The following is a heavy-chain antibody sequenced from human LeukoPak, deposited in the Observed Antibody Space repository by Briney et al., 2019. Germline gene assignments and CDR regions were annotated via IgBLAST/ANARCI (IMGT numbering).Heavy chain of an antibody. CDR2: IQNDGNSK. V-gene: IGHV3-30*02. D-gene: IGHD3-10*01. CDR1: GLTFSMPP. Sequence: GGSLRLSCAASGLTFSMPPMDWVRQAPGKGLEWVAFIQNDGNSKNYADSVRGRFTISRDNSKNTLYLQMNSLRAEDTAVYYCAKVPAVRRVPGNWFDPWGQGTLVTVSS. J-gene: IGHJ5*02. CDR3: AKVPAVRRVPGNWFDP.